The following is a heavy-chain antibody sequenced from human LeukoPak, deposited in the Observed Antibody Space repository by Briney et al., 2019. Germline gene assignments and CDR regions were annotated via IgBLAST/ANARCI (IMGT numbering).Heavy chain of an antibody. CDR1: VFTFTNAW. V-gene: IGHV3-15*07. CDR2: IKSKTDGGTT. J-gene: IGHJ4*02. Sequence: GGSLRLSCAASVFTFTNAWMNWVRQAPGKGLEWVGRIKSKTDGGTTDYAAPVKGRFTTSRDDSKNTLYLQMNSLKTEDTAVYYCTTTPTKYYDFWSAYNDYWGQGTLVTVSS. D-gene: IGHD3-3*01. CDR3: TTTPTKYYDFWSAYNDY.